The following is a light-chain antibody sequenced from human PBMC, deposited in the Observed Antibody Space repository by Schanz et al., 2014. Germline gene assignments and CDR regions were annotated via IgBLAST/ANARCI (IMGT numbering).Light chain of an antibody. Sequence: QSVLTQPPSMSGAPGQRVTISCYGSSSNIGSNFVSWYQQLPGTAPKLLIYDNDKRPSGIPDRFSGSKSGTSASLAISGLRSEDEGDYYCAAWDDSLSGREVFGGGTKVTVL. CDR1: SSNIGSNF. CDR2: DND. CDR3: AAWDDSLSGREV. V-gene: IGLV1-47*01. J-gene: IGLJ2*01.